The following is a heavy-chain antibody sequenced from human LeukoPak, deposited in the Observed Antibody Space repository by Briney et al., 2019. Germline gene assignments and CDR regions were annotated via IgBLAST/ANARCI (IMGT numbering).Heavy chain of an antibody. J-gene: IGHJ6*03. CDR3: ARDPQYCSSTSCYDSESALGYYYYMDV. CDR2: ISAYNGST. Sequence: ASVKVSCTASGYAFTDSYMHWVRQAPGQGLEWMGWISAYNGSTNYAQKLQGRVTMTTDTSTSTAYMELRSLRSDDTAVYYCARDPQYCSSTSCYDSESALGYYYYMDVWGKGTTVTVSS. CDR1: GYAFTDSY. V-gene: IGHV1-18*04. D-gene: IGHD2-2*01.